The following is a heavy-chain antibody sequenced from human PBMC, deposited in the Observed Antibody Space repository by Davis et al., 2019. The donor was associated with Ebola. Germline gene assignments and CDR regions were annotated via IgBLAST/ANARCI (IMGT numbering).Heavy chain of an antibody. V-gene: IGHV1-69*13. CDR3: ARGRAAIRGDYYYYYGMDV. CDR1: GGTFSSYA. D-gene: IGHD2-2*02. Sequence: SEKVSCKASGGTFSSYAISWVRQAPGQGLEWMGGIIPIFGTANYAQKFQGRVTITADESTSTAYMELSSLRSEDTAVYYCARGRAAIRGDYYYYYGMDVWGQGTTVTVSS. CDR2: IIPIFGTA. J-gene: IGHJ6*02.